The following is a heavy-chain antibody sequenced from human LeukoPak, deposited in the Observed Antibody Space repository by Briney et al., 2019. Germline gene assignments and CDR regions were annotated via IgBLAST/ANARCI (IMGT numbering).Heavy chain of an antibody. J-gene: IGHJ4*02. D-gene: IGHD2/OR15-2a*01. CDR1: GFSFSSYA. Sequence: GGSLRLSCAASGFSFSSYAMSWVRQAPGKGLEWVSAISGSGGSTYYADSVKGRFTGSRDNSKNTLYLQMNSLRAEDTAVYYCARDNFFRSTDYWGQGTLVTVSS. V-gene: IGHV3-23*01. CDR3: ARDNFFRSTDY. CDR2: ISGSGGST.